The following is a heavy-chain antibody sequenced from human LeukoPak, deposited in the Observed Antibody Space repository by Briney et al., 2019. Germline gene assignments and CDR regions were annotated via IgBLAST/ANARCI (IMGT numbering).Heavy chain of an antibody. CDR1: GFTFTSYC. V-gene: IGHV3-7*01. D-gene: IGHD2-2*01. CDR3: ARDAMSRTADY. J-gene: IGHJ4*02. Sequence: PGGSLKLSCTASGFTFTSYCMSWVRQAPGKGLEWLGNIKQDGSETYFVDSVKGRFTISRDNAKNSLYLQMNSLRAEDTVVYYCARDAMSRTADYWGQGTLVTVSS. CDR2: IKQDGSET.